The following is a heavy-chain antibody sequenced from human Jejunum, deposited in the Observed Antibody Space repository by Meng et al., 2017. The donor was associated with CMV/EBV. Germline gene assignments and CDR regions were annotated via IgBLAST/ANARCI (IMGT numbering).Heavy chain of an antibody. Sequence: KTAGYSFITDGKNRVGEGPGERGEWMGWISASTGSPGCAEELTGRFGFSLNTSGSTAYLQMNSLRAEDTGVYYSTRGGGAHSAKFDFWGRGTLVTVSS. D-gene: IGHD3-16*01. CDR3: TRGGGAHSAKFDF. V-gene: IGHV7-4-1*02. CDR1: GYSFITDG. J-gene: IGHJ4*02. CDR2: ISASTGSP.